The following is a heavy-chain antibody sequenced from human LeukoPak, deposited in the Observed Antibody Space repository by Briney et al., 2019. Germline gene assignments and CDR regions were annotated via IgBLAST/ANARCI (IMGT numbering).Heavy chain of an antibody. J-gene: IGHJ6*02. CDR1: GITLSNYG. Sequence: GGSLRLSCAVSGITLSNYGMSWVRQAPGKGLEWVSVNYSGGSTYYADSVKGRFTISRDNSKNTLYPQMNSLRAEDTAVYYCARVLTKGNIRLYGMDVWGQGTTVTVSS. CDR2: NYSGGST. V-gene: IGHV3-53*01. D-gene: IGHD4-23*01. CDR3: ARVLTKGNIRLYGMDV.